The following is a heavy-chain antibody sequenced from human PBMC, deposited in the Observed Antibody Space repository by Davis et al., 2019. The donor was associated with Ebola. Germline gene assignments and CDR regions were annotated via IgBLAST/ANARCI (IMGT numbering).Heavy chain of an antibody. Sequence: GESLKISCAASGFTFSNAWMSWVRQAPGKGLEWVGRIKSKTDGGTTDYAAPVKGRFTISRDDSKNTLYLQMNSLKTEDTAVYYCTTDTYYYDSSGYYYFDYWGQGTLVTVSS. D-gene: IGHD3-22*01. CDR3: TTDTYYYDSSGYYYFDY. J-gene: IGHJ4*02. CDR1: GFTFSNAW. V-gene: IGHV3-15*01. CDR2: IKSKTDGGTT.